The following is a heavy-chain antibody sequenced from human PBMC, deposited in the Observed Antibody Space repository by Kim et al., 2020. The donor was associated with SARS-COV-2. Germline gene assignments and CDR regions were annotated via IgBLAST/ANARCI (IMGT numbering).Heavy chain of an antibody. CDR3: ARVGDIIVVPAATPTFDY. J-gene: IGHJ4*02. D-gene: IGHD2-2*01. CDR2: ISAYNANT. Sequence: ASVKVSCKASGYTFTNYGISWVRQAPGQGLEWMGWISAYNANTNYAQKLQGRVTLTTDTATSTAYMELRTLRSDDTAVYYCARVGDIIVVPAATPTFDYWGQGTVVTVSS. CDR1: GYTFTNYG. V-gene: IGHV1-18*01.